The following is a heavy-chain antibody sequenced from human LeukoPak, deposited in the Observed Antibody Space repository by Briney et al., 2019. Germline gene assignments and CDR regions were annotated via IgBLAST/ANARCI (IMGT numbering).Heavy chain of an antibody. J-gene: IGHJ6*03. Sequence: SETLSLTCTVSGGSISSSSYYWGWIRQPPGKGLEWIGSIYYSGSTYYNPSLKSRVTISVDTSKNQFSLKLSSVTAADTAVYYCASIPRLVGATKVGGRSSNPRYYYYYYYMDVWGKGTTVTVSS. V-gene: IGHV4-39*07. D-gene: IGHD1-26*01. CDR3: ASIPRLVGATKVGGRSSNPRYYYYYYYMDV. CDR2: IYYSGST. CDR1: GGSISSSSYY.